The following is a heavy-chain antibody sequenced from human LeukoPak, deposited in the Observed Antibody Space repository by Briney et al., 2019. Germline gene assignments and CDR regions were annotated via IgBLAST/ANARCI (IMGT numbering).Heavy chain of an antibody. CDR3: AKVTGGDMITYGGVDY. D-gene: IGHD3-16*01. CDR2: IWYDGSNK. V-gene: IGHV3-33*06. Sequence: GGSLRLSCAASGVTFSSYGMHWVRQAPGKGLEWVAVIWYDGSNKYYADSVKGRFTISRDNSKNTLYLQMDSLRVEDTAVHYCAKVTGGDMITYGGVDYWGQGTLVTVSS. J-gene: IGHJ4*02. CDR1: GVTFSSYG.